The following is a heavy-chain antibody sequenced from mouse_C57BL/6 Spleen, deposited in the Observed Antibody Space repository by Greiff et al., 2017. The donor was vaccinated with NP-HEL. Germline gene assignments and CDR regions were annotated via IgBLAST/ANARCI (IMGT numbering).Heavy chain of an antibody. D-gene: IGHD2-2*01. CDR2: IYPRDGST. V-gene: IGHV1-78*01. J-gene: IGHJ3*01. Sequence: VQLVESDAELVKPGASVKISCKVSGYTFTDHTIHWMKQRPEQGLEWIGYIYPRDGSTKYNEKFKGKATLTADKSSSTAYMQLNSLTSEDSAVYFCARGVLYGYDDGTFAYWGQGTLVTVSA. CDR3: ARGVLYGYDDGTFAY. CDR1: GYTFTDHT.